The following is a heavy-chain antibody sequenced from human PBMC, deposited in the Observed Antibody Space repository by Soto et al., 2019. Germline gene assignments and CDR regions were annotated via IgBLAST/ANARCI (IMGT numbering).Heavy chain of an antibody. CDR3: ARLLRCSPQGFGP. J-gene: IGHJ5*02. CDR2: IYYSGST. V-gene: IGHV4-31*03. CDR1: GGSISSGDYY. Sequence: QVQLQESGPGLVKPSQTLSLTCTVSGGSISSGDYYWSWIRQHPGKGLEWIGYIYYSGSTYYNPSLKDRINHSVSTFKNQFSLEVGSVTGGDHAVYYRARLLRCSPQGFGPWGQGTLVTVSS. D-gene: IGHD2-8*01.